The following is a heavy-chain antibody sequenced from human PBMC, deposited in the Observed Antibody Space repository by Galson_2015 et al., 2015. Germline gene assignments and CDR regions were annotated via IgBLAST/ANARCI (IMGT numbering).Heavy chain of an antibody. V-gene: IGHV3-21*01. Sequence: SLRLSCAASGFTFSSYRMNWVRQAPGKGLEWVSSISSSSSYIYYADSVKGRFTISRDNAKNSLYLQMNSLRAEDTAVYYCARDRDSSGYVSPDDAFDIWGQGTMVTVSS. D-gene: IGHD3-22*01. J-gene: IGHJ3*02. CDR1: GFTFSSYR. CDR2: ISSSSSYI. CDR3: ARDRDSSGYVSPDDAFDI.